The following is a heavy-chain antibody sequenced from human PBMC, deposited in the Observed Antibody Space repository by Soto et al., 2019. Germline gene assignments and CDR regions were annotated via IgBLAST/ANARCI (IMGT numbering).Heavy chain of an antibody. Sequence: GGSLRLSCAASGFTFSSYAMSWVRQAPGKGLEWVSGISGSGGSTYYADSVKGRFTISRDNSKNTLYLQMNSLRAEDTAVYYCASGYSSSWLVLDYWGQGTLVTVSS. CDR2: ISGSGGST. V-gene: IGHV3-23*01. CDR1: GFTFSSYA. J-gene: IGHJ4*02. D-gene: IGHD6-13*01. CDR3: ASGYSSSWLVLDY.